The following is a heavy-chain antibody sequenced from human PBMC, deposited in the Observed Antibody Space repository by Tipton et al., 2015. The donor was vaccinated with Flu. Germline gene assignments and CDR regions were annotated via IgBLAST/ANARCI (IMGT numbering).Heavy chain of an antibody. V-gene: IGHV4-38-2*01. CDR3: ARRDYSNYVSDPKNWFDS. D-gene: IGHD4-11*01. Sequence: LRLSCAVSGDSISSDFYWAWIRQFPGKGLEWIGTVSRTGSTIYNPSLKSRVTISIDTSKNQFSLNMRSVTAADMAVYYCARRDYSNYVSDPKNWFDSWGQGILVTVSS. CDR2: VSRTGST. CDR1: GDSISSDFY. J-gene: IGHJ5*01.